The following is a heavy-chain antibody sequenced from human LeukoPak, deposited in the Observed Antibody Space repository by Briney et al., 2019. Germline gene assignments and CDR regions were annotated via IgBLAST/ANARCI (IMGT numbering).Heavy chain of an antibody. D-gene: IGHD5-24*01. Sequence: SGPTLVKPAQTLTLTCTFSGFSLSTSGVGVGWIRQPPGKALEWLTLIYWNDDKRYSPSLKSRLTITNDTSKNQVVLTMTNMDPVDTATDYCAHSAMATKPYYFDYWGQGTLVTVSS. CDR2: IYWNDDK. CDR1: GFSLSTSGVG. J-gene: IGHJ4*02. V-gene: IGHV2-5*01. CDR3: AHSAMATKPYYFDY.